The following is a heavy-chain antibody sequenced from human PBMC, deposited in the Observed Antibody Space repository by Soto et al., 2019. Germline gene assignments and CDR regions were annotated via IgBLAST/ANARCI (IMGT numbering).Heavy chain of an antibody. Sequence: EVQLVESGGGLVKPGGSLRLSCAASGFTFSSYSMNWVRQAPGKGLEWVSSISSSSSYIYYADSVKGRFTISRDNAKNSLYLQMNSLRSEDTAVYYCARVGGYYYYYMDVWGKGTTVTVSS. CDR3: ARVGGYYYYYMDV. D-gene: IGHD2-15*01. CDR1: GFTFSSYS. J-gene: IGHJ6*03. CDR2: ISSSSSYI. V-gene: IGHV3-21*01.